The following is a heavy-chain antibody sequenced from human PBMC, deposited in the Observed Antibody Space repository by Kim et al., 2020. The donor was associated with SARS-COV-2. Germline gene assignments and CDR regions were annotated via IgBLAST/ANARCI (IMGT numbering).Heavy chain of an antibody. J-gene: IGHJ6*02. D-gene: IGHD6-13*01. Sequence: DHADSVKGRFTSSRDNAKNTRYLQMNSLSAEDTAVYYCAKRSSTYGMDVWGQGTTVTVSS. V-gene: IGHV3-23*01. CDR3: AKRSSTYGMDV.